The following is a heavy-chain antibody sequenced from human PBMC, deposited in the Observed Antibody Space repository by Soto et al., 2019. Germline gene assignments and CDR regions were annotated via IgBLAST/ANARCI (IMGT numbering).Heavy chain of an antibody. V-gene: IGHV3-30*18. CDR1: GFTFSDYA. CDR2: VSHDGRNT. J-gene: IGHJ4*02. D-gene: IGHD6-19*01. Sequence: VQLVESGGGVVQPGRSLRLSCAASGFTFSDYAMHWVRQAPGKGLEWVAVVSHDGRNTHYADSVTGRFTISRDSSKNTVSLEMTTLRAEDTAVYYCAKGGRQWLVTSDFNYWGQGALVTVSS. CDR3: AKGGRQWLVTSDFNY.